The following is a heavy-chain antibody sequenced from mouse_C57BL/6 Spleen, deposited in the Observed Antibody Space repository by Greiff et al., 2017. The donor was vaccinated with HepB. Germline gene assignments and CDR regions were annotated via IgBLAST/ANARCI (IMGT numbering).Heavy chain of an antibody. CDR3: ARGGLYSNSFAY. CDR1: GYTFTDYN. V-gene: IGHV1-18*01. CDR2: INPNNGGT. Sequence: EVQLQQSGPELVKPGASVKIPCKASGYTFTDYNMDWVKQSHGKSLEWIGDINPNNGGTIYNQKFKGKATLTVDKSSSTAYMELRSLTSEDTAVYYCARGGLYSNSFAYWGQGTLVTVSA. J-gene: IGHJ3*01. D-gene: IGHD2-5*01.